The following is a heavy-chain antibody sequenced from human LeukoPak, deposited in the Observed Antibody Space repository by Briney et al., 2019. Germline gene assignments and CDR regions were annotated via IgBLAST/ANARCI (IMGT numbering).Heavy chain of an antibody. CDR1: GFTFSSYE. J-gene: IGHJ4*02. CDR3: ARDPRVVGGFDY. V-gene: IGHV3-48*03. CDR2: IDSSGSNI. D-gene: IGHD1-26*01. Sequence: GGSLRLSCAASGFTFSSYEMNWVRQAPGKGLEWVSYIDSSGSNIHYADSVKGRFTISRDNAKNSLYLQMNSLRAEDTAVYYCARDPRVVGGFDYWGQGTLVTVSS.